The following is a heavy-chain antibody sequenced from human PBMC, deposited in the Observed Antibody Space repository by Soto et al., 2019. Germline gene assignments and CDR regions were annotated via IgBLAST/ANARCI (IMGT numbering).Heavy chain of an antibody. D-gene: IGHD3-10*01. V-gene: IGHV3-74*01. CDR3: ARDLSGRADV. CDR1: EFTFSSYW. CDR2: RNEDGTTT. J-gene: IGHJ6*02. Sequence: GGSLRLSCVDSEFTFSSYWMHWGRQVQGKGLVLVSRRNEDGTTTDYADSVKGRFTISRDNARNTLYLQMISLRAEDTAVYYCARDLSGRADVWGQGTTVTVSS.